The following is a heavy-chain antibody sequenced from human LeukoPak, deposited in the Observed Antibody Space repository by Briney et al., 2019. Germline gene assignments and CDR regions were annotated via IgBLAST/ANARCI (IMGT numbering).Heavy chain of an antibody. CDR1: GCTFSNYA. CDR2: ISSGSDRT. D-gene: IGHD3-3*01. CDR3: AKVQAGYNFWSDS. V-gene: IGHV3-23*01. J-gene: IGHJ4*02. Sequence: GGSLRLSWAAAGCTFSNYAMSWVRQAPGKGLEWVSAISSGSDRTNYGRSVKGRFTISRDNSKNTLFLQMNSLRADDTAVYYCAKVQAGYNFWSDSWGEGTLVTVSS.